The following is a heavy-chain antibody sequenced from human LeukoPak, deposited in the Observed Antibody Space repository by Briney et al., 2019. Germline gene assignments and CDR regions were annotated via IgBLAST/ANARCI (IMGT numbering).Heavy chain of an antibody. J-gene: IGHJ5*02. Sequence: SQTLSLTCTVSGGSISSGGYYWSWIRQHPGKGLEWIGYIYYSGSTYYNPSLKSRVTISVDTSKNQFSLKLSSVTAADTAVYYCARGWPYCSSTSCFRWFDPWGQGTLVTVSS. CDR2: IYYSGST. D-gene: IGHD2-2*01. V-gene: IGHV4-31*03. CDR3: ARGWPYCSSTSCFRWFDP. CDR1: GGSISSGGYY.